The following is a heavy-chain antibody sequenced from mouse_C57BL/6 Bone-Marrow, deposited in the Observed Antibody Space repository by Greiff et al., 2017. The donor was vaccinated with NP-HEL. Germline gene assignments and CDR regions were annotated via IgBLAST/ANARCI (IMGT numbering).Heavy chain of an antibody. CDR3: ARRRAWLLRNYAMDY. J-gene: IGHJ4*01. Sequence: VQLQQSGAELARPGASVKLSCKASGYTFTSYGISWVKQRTGQGLEWIGEIYPRSGNTYYNEKFKGKATLTADKSSSTAYMELRSLTSEDSAVYFCARRRAWLLRNYAMDYWGQGTSVTVSS. CDR2: IYPRSGNT. CDR1: GYTFTSYG. V-gene: IGHV1-81*01. D-gene: IGHD2-3*01.